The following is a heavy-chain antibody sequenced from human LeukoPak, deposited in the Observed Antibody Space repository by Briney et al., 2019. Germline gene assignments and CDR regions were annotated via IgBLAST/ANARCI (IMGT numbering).Heavy chain of an antibody. CDR2: IKEDGSEK. CDR3: ARTTVTDY. V-gene: IGHV3-7*05. CDR1: GFTFSSYW. D-gene: IGHD4-17*01. Sequence: GGSLRLSCAASGFTFSSYWMTWVRQAPGKGLEWVANIKEDGSEKYYVDSVKGRFTISRDNAKNPLYLQMNSLRDEDTAVYYCARTTVTDYWGQGTLVTVSS. J-gene: IGHJ4*02.